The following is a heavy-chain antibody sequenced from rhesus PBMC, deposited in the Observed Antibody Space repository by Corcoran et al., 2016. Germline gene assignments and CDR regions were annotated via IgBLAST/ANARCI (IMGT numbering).Heavy chain of an antibody. CDR2: SYGSGGSN. J-gene: IGHJ4*01. CDR3: ARNSGYSYFDY. D-gene: IGHD5-24*01. V-gene: IGHV4S14*01. Sequence: QVQLQESGPGLVKPSETLSLTCAVSGYSISSGYYRGWIRQPPGKGLEWSGSSYGSGGSNSHTPPLKTRVTLTVDASKNQFSLKLSSVTAADTAVYYCARNSGYSYFDYWGQGGLVTVSS. CDR1: GYSISSGYY.